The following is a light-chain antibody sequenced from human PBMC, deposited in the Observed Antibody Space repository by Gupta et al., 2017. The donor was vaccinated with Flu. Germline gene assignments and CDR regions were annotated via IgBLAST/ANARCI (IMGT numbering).Light chain of an antibody. CDR3: QGWEGGSGL. Sequence: SYVLTQPPSVSVAPGQTARITCGGNIIGTKSVHWYQQKPGQAPVLVVYDDSDRPAGSPERVSGANSGNTATLTISRGEDGDEEEYYCQGWEGGSGLLGGGTKMTVL. CDR1: IIGTKS. CDR2: DDS. V-gene: IGLV3-21*02. J-gene: IGLJ3*02.